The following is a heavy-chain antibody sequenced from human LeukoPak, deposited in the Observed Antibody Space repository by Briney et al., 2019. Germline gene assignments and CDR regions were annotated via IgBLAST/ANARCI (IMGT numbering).Heavy chain of an antibody. CDR3: ARDIGYSSRD. Sequence: GGSLRLSCAASGFTFSSFWMHWVRQAPGKRLVWVSRINTDGSSTSYADSVKGRFTISRDNAKNTLYLQMNSLRAEDTAVYYCARDIGYSSRDWGQGTLVTVSS. CDR1: GFTFSSFW. J-gene: IGHJ4*02. D-gene: IGHD6-13*01. V-gene: IGHV3-74*01. CDR2: INTDGSST.